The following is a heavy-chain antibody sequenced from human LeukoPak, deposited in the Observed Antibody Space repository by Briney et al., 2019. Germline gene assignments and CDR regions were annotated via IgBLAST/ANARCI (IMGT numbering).Heavy chain of an antibody. J-gene: IGHJ5*02. D-gene: IGHD2-2*03. V-gene: IGHV4-39*02. CDR2: IFYSGKT. CDR1: NGSMTSDSYY. CDR3: ARLWIVATWFDA. Sequence: SETLSLTCTVSNGSMTSDSYYWAWVRQPPGKGLEWIGSIFYSGKTYYSTSLKSRVTVSHDTSKKNFSLRLSSVTAADTAVYYCARLWIVATWFDAWGQGALVTVSS.